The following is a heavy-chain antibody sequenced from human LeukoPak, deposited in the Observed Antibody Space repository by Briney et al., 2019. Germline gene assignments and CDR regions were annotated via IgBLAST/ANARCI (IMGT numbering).Heavy chain of an antibody. CDR3: ARSFDAFDI. Sequence: SSETLSLTCTVSGYSISSSSYYWGWIRQPPGKGLEWIGSIYYSGSTYYNPSLKSRVTISVDTSKNQFSLKLSSVTAADTAVYYCARSFDAFDIWGQGTMVTVSS. J-gene: IGHJ3*02. V-gene: IGHV4-39*01. CDR2: IYYSGST. CDR1: GYSISSSSYY.